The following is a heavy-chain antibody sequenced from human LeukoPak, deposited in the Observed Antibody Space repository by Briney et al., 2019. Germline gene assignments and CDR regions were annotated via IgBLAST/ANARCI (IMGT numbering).Heavy chain of an antibody. D-gene: IGHD5-18*01. CDR1: GFTFSSYA. J-gene: IGHJ4*02. Sequence: GGSLRLSCAASGFTFSSYAMSWVRQAPEKGLEWVSAISGSGGSTYYADSVKGRFTISRDNSKNTLYLQMNSLRAEDTAVYYCAKGSGYSYGLADPYYFDYWGQGTLVTVSS. V-gene: IGHV3-23*01. CDR2: ISGSGGST. CDR3: AKGSGYSYGLADPYYFDY.